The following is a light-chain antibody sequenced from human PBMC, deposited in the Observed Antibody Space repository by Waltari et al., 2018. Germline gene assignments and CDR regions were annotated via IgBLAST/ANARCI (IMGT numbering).Light chain of an antibody. V-gene: IGLV2-11*01. CDR1: SSDVGGYNY. Sequence: QSALTQPRSVSGSPGQSVTISCTGTSSDVGGYNYVSWYQQHPGKAPKLMIYDVSKRPVGVPDRFSGSKSGNTASLTISGLQAEDEADYYCCSYAGSSRVFGGGTKLTVL. J-gene: IGLJ3*02. CDR2: DVS. CDR3: CSYAGSSRV.